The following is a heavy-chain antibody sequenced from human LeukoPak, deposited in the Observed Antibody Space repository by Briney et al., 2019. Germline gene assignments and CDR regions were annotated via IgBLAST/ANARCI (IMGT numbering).Heavy chain of an antibody. J-gene: IGHJ4*02. CDR3: ARGGCIVGATTLFDY. V-gene: IGHV3-66*01. Sequence: GGSLRLSCAASGFTVSSNYMSWVRQAPGKGLEWVSVIYSGGSTYYADSVKGRFTISRDNSKNTLYLQMNSLRAEDTAVYYCARGGCIVGATTLFDYWGQGTLVTVSS. CDR1: GFTVSSNY. CDR2: IYSGGST. D-gene: IGHD1-26*01.